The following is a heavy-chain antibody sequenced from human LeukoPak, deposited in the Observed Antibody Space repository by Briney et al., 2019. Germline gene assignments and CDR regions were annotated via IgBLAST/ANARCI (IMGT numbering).Heavy chain of an antibody. D-gene: IGHD3-10*01. J-gene: IGHJ5*02. CDR1: GGSFSGYY. CDR3: ARLVRGTNWFDP. Sequence: KPSETLSLTCAVYGGSFSGYYWSWIRQPPGKGLEWIGEINHSGSTNYNPSLKSRVTISVDTSKNQFSLKLSSVTAADTAVYYCARLVRGTNWFDPWGQGTLATVSS. CDR2: INHSGST. V-gene: IGHV4-34*01.